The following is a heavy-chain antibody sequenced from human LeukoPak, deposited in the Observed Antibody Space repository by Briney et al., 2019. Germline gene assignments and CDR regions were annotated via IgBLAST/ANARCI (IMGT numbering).Heavy chain of an antibody. Sequence: ASVKVSCKASGGTFSSYAISWVRQAPGQGLEWMGWINPNSGGTNYAQKFQGRVTMTRDTSISTAYMELSRLRSDDTAVYYCARDMEMATIGDYWGQGTLVTVSS. D-gene: IGHD5-24*01. CDR2: INPNSGGT. CDR1: GGTFSSYA. J-gene: IGHJ4*02. CDR3: ARDMEMATIGDY. V-gene: IGHV1-2*02.